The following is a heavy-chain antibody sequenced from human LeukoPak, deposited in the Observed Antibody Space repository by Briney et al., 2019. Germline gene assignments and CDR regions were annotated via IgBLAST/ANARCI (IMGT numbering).Heavy chain of an antibody. V-gene: IGHV1-2*02. CDR2: INPNSGGT. J-gene: IGHJ3*02. Sequence: ASVKVSCKASGYTFTGYYMHWVRQAPGQGLEWMGWINPNSGGTNYAQKFQGRVTMTRDTSISTAYMDMSSLRSDDTAVYYCARNLWFGEPSDAFDMWGQGTMVTVSS. D-gene: IGHD3-10*01. CDR1: GYTFTGYY. CDR3: ARNLWFGEPSDAFDM.